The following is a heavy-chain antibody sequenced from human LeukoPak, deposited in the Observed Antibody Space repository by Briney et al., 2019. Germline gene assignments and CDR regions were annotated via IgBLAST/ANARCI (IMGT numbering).Heavy chain of an antibody. V-gene: IGHV1-69*04. CDR2: IIPILGIA. CDR1: GGTFSSYA. J-gene: IGHJ4*02. CDR3: ARADITMVRGGHDY. Sequence: SVKVSCKASGGTFSSYAISWVRQAPGQGLEWMGRIIPILGIANYAQKFQGRVTITADKSTSTAYMELSSLRSEDTAVYYCARADITMVRGGHDYWGQGTLVTVSS. D-gene: IGHD3-10*01.